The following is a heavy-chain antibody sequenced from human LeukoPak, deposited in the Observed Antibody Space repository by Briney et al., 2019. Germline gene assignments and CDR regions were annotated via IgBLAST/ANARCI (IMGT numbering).Heavy chain of an antibody. CDR3: ARAPVAATHNWFDP. J-gene: IGHJ5*02. CDR1: GGSFSGYY. CDR2: INHSGST. D-gene: IGHD2-15*01. V-gene: IGHV4-34*01. Sequence: SETLSLTCAVYGGSFSGYYWSWIRQPPGKGLEWIGEINHSGSTNYNPSLKSRVTISVDTSMNQFSLKLSSVTAADTAVYYCARAPVAATHNWFDPWGQGTLVTVSS.